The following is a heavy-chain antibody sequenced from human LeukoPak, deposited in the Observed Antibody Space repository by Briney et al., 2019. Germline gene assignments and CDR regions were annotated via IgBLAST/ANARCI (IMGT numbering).Heavy chain of an antibody. CDR1: GYTLTELS. D-gene: IGHD4-17*01. CDR3: ARNDYGDYALDY. CDR2: FDPEDGET. Sequence: ASVKVSCKVSGYTLTELSMHWVRQAPGKGLEWMGGFDPEDGETIYAQKFQGRVTMTEDTSTDTAYMELSSLRSEDTAVYYCARNDYGDYALDYWGQGTLVTVSS. J-gene: IGHJ4*02. V-gene: IGHV1-24*01.